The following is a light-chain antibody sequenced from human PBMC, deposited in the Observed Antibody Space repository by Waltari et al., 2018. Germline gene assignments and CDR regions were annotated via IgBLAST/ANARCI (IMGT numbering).Light chain of an antibody. CDR2: AAS. CDR1: QGISSY. V-gene: IGKV1-9*01. J-gene: IGKJ5*01. CDR3: QQLKTYPIT. Sequence: IQLTQSPSSLSASIVNRVNITCRASQGISSYLAWYQQKPGKAPELLIYAASTLQGWVPSRFSGSGSGTDFTLTISSLQPEDSATYFCQQLKTYPITFGQGTRLEI.